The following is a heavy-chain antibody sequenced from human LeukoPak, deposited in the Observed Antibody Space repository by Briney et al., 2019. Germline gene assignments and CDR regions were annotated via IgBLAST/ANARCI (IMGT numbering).Heavy chain of an antibody. D-gene: IGHD3-3*01. CDR2: SSAYNGNT. V-gene: IGHV1-18*01. CDR1: GYTFTSYG. CDR3: ARGSHYDFWSGYSASSSYYFDY. Sequence: ASVKVSCKASGYTFTSYGISWVRQAPAQGLEWMGWSSAYNGNTNYAQKLQGRVTMTTDTSTSTAYIELRSLRSDDTAVYYCARGSHYDFWSGYSASSSYYFDYWGQGTLVTVSS. J-gene: IGHJ4*02.